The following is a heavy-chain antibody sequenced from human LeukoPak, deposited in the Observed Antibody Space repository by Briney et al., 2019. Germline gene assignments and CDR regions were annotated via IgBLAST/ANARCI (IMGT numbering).Heavy chain of an antibody. CDR1: GGSVSSYY. D-gene: IGHD6-19*01. V-gene: IGHV4-59*08. CDR2: VYYSGTT. Sequence: SETLSLTCTVSGGSVSSYYWSWIRQPPGKGLEWIGYVYYSGTTYYNPSLKSRVTISLDTSKNQFSLKLNSVTAADTAVYYCARREDSGWYRFDYWGQGTLVTVSS. J-gene: IGHJ4*02. CDR3: ARREDSGWYRFDY.